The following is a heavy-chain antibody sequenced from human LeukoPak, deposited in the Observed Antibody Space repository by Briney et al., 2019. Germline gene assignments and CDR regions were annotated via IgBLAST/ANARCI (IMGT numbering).Heavy chain of an antibody. D-gene: IGHD4-11*01. Sequence: ASVKVSCKASGYTFTGYYMHWVRQAPGQGLEWMGWINPNSGGTNYAQKFQGRVTMTRDTSISTAYMELSRLTSDDTAVYYCARWRYTNYFFDYWGQGAPVTVSS. CDR3: ARWRYTNYFFDY. J-gene: IGHJ4*02. CDR2: INPNSGGT. CDR1: GYTFTGYY. V-gene: IGHV1-2*02.